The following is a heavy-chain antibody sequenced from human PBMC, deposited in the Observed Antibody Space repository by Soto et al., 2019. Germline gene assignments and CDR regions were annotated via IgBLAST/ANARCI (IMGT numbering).Heavy chain of an antibody. J-gene: IGHJ4*02. Sequence: EVQLVESGGDLVQPGGSLRLSCATSDFTFRNYWMNWVRQAPGKGLEWVANIKPDESATNYVDSVKGRFTISRDNVRNSVSLQMNSLRVEDTAVYFCFGGNGGPQWGQGTLVTVSS. V-gene: IGHV3-7*03. CDR1: DFTFRNYW. D-gene: IGHD3-16*01. CDR2: IKPDESAT. CDR3: FGGNGGPQ.